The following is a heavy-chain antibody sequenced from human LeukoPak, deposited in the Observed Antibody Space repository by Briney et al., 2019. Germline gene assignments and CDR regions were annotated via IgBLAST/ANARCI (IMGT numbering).Heavy chain of an antibody. CDR2: IYPGDSDT. CDR3: ARGSSSWQPEYYFDY. D-gene: IGHD6-13*01. CDR1: GYSFTSYW. Sequence: GESLKISCKGSGYSFTSYWIGWVRQMPGKGLEWMGIIYPGDSDTRYSPSFQGQVTISADKSISTAYLQWSSLKASDTAMYYCARGSSSWQPEYYFDYWGQGTLVIVSS. J-gene: IGHJ4*02. V-gene: IGHV5-51*01.